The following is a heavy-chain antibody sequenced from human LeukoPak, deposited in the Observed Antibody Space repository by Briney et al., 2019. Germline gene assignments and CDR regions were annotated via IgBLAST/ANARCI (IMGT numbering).Heavy chain of an antibody. J-gene: IGHJ5*02. CDR3: ARGVRWFDP. D-gene: IGHD3-10*01. CDR1: GFTFRSHW. CDR2: IQQDGGET. V-gene: IGHV3-7*01. Sequence: GWSLRLSCAASGFTFRSHWMTWVRQVPGKGLEWVANIQQDGGETYYVDSVTGRFTISRDNAKNSLYLQMSSLKVEDTAVYYCARGVRWFDPWGQGTLVTVSS.